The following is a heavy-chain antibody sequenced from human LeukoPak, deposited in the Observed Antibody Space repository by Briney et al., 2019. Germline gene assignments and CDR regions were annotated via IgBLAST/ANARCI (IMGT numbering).Heavy chain of an antibody. CDR2: INPSGGST. Sequence: GASVKVSCKASGYTFTSYGISWVRQAPGQGLEWMGIINPSGGSTSYAQKFQGRVTMTTDTSTNTAYMELRSLRADDTAVYYCARGSKWEHLDYWGQGTLVTVSS. CDR1: GYTFTSYG. CDR3: ARGSKWEHLDY. D-gene: IGHD1-26*01. V-gene: IGHV1-18*01. J-gene: IGHJ4*02.